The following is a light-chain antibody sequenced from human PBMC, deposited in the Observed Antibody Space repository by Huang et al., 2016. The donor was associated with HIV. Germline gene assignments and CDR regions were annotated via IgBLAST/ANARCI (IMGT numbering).Light chain of an antibody. V-gene: IGKV3D-20*01. CDR1: QSVSSDY. CDR2: DAS. J-gene: IGKJ1*01. Sequence: EIVLTQSPVTLSLAPGERVTLSCGASQSVSSDYVAWYQQKSGLAPRLLIYDASIRAAGVQDRFSGSGSGTDFTLSISSLEPEDFAVYHCQQYGSAPVTFGHGTRLEI. CDR3: QQYGSAPVT.